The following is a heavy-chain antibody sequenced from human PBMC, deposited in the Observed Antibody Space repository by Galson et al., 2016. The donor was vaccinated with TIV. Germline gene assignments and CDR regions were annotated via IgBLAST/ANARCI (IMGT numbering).Heavy chain of an antibody. D-gene: IGHD2-21*01. V-gene: IGHV1-3*01. J-gene: IGHJ4*02. CDR2: INAGNGKT. Sequence: SVKVFCKASGYTLTIYAMHWVRQAPGQRLEWMGWINAGNGKTKYSQKFQGRLTITRDTSASTAYMELSSLRSDDTAVYYCARPPYCGGDCYKYDYWGQGTLVTVSS. CDR1: GYTLTIYA. CDR3: ARPPYCGGDCYKYDY.